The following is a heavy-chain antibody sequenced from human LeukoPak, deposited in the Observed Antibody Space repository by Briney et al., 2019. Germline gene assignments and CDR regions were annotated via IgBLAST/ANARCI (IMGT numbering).Heavy chain of an antibody. CDR1: GGSISSGDYY. V-gene: IGHV4-30-4*08. J-gene: IGHJ3*02. CDR2: IYYSGST. D-gene: IGHD6-19*01. Sequence: PSETLSLTCTVSGGSISSGDYYWRWIRQPPGKGLEWIGYIYYSGSTYYNPSLKSRVTISVDTSKNQFSLKLSSVTAADTAVYYCARELAGEAFDIWGQGTMVTVSS. CDR3: ARELAGEAFDI.